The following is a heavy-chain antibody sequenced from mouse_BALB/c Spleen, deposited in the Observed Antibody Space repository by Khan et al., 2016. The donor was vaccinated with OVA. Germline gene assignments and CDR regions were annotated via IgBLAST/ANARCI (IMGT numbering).Heavy chain of an antibody. CDR3: VKQNYGTLYAMDY. CDR1: GFSLTSYG. CDR2: IWGDGST. Sequence: VQLQESGPGLVAPSQSLSITCTVSGFSLTSYGVNWVRQPPGKGLEWLGVIWGDGSTNYHSALISRLSISKDNSTSQDFLKRNSLQTDDTASFYCVKQNYGTLYAMDYWGQGTSVTVSS. J-gene: IGHJ4*01. D-gene: IGHD2-1*01. V-gene: IGHV2-3*01.